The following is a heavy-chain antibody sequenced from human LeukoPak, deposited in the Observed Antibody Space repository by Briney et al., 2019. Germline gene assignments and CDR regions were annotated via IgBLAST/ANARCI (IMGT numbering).Heavy chain of an antibody. V-gene: IGHV3-7*01. Sequence: GGSLRLSCAASGFTFSTYWMSWVRQAPGKGLEWVANINQDGSKKYYVDSVKGRFTISRDNAKNTLYLQMNSLRADDTAVYYCAKVWRYGDYDYYYGMDVWGQGTTVTVSS. CDR1: GFTFSTYW. J-gene: IGHJ6*02. CDR3: AKVWRYGDYDYYYGMDV. D-gene: IGHD4-17*01. CDR2: INQDGSKK.